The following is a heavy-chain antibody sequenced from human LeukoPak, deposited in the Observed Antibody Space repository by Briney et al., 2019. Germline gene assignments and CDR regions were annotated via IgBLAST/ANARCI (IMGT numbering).Heavy chain of an antibody. D-gene: IGHD6-19*01. V-gene: IGHV6-1*01. J-gene: IGHJ4*02. Sequence: SQTLSLTCAISGDSISSNNGAWNWIRPSTSRGLEGLGRTYYRSKWYNDYAAFIQGRITINPDTSKNQFSLQLNSVTPEDTAVYYCARDLGTSGWYTFDFWGQGTLVTVSS. CDR3: ARDLGTSGWYTFDF. CDR1: GDSISSNNGA. CDR2: TYYRSKWYN.